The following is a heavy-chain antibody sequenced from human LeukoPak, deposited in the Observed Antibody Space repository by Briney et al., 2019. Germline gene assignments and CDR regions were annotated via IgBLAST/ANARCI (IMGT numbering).Heavy chain of an antibody. J-gene: IGHJ2*01. CDR1: GGTFSSYA. Sequence: SVKVSCKASGGTFSSYAISWVRQAPGQGLEWMGRIIPILGIANYAQKFQGRGTITADKSTSTAYMAMSSLRSEDTAVYSCARAVGATLRVDGYFALWGRGTLVTVSS. D-gene: IGHD1-26*01. CDR3: ARAVGATLRVDGYFAL. CDR2: IIPILGIA. V-gene: IGHV1-69*04.